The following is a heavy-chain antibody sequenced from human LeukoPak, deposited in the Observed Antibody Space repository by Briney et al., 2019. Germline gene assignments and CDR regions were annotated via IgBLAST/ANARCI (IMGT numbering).Heavy chain of an antibody. Sequence: SQTLSLTCTVSGGSISSGGYYWSWIRQPPGKGLEWIGYIYHSGSTYYNPSLKSRVTISVDRSKNQFSLKLSSVTAADTAVYYCARDGRSGTRRGVDYWGQGTLVTVSS. V-gene: IGHV4-30-2*01. CDR1: GGSISSGGYY. CDR3: ARDGRSGTRRGVDY. CDR2: IYHSGST. D-gene: IGHD1-1*01. J-gene: IGHJ4*02.